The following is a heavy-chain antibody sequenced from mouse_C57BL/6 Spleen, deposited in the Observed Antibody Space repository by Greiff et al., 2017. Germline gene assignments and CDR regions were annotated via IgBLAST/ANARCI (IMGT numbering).Heavy chain of an antibody. CDR3: ARSPGDYAMDY. V-gene: IGHV1-52*01. J-gene: IGHJ4*01. CDR2: IDPSDSET. Sequence: QVQLKQPGAELVRPGSSVKLSCKASGYTFTSYWMHWVKQRPIQGLEWIGNIDPSDSETHYNQKFKDKATLTVDKSSSTAYMQLSSLTSEDSAVYYCARSPGDYAMDYWGQGTSVTVSS. CDR1: GYTFTSYW.